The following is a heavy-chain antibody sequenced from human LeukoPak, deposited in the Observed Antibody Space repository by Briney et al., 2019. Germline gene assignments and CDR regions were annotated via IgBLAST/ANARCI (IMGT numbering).Heavy chain of an antibody. CDR1: GFTFSSYG. CDR2: ISGSGGST. V-gene: IGHV3-23*01. D-gene: IGHD6-25*01. J-gene: IGHJ4*02. CDR3: AKDERSGYEGNDY. Sequence: PGGSLRLSCAASGFTFSSYGMSWVRQAPGKGLEWVSAISGSGGSTYYADSVKGRFTISRDNSKNTLYLQMNSLRAEDTAVYYCAKDERSGYEGNDYWGQGTLVTVSS.